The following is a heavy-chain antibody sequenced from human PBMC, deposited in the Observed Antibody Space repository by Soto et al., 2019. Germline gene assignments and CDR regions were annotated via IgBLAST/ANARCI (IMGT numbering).Heavy chain of an antibody. D-gene: IGHD3-9*01. CDR2: IWYDGSNK. J-gene: IGHJ3*02. CDR1: GFTFSSYG. Sequence: GESLKISCAASGFTFSSYGMHWVRQAPGKGLEWVAVIWYDGSNKYYADSVKGRFTISRDNSKKTLYLQMNSLRGEDTAVYYWARYQGTDYDILASPTHAFDIWGQGTMVTVSS. CDR3: ARYQGTDYDILASPTHAFDI. V-gene: IGHV3-33*01.